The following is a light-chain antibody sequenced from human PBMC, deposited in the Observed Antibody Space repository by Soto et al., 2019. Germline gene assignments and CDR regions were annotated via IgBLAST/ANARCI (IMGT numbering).Light chain of an antibody. CDR3: QQANSFPLT. CDR2: DAS. CDR1: QGISTF. V-gene: IGKV1-9*01. Sequence: VQLTQSPSFMSASVGDRVSITCRASQGISTFLAWYQQHPGTAPKRLIYDASNLQSGVPSRFSGSGSGTDFTLTISSLQPEDFATYYCQQANSFPLTFGGGTKVDIK. J-gene: IGKJ4*01.